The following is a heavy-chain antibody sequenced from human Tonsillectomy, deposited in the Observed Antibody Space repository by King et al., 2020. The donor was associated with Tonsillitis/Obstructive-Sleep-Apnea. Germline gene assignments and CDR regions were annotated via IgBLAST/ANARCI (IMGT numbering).Heavy chain of an antibody. Sequence: IQLVQSGAEVKKPGASVKVSCKASGYTFTSYAMHWVRQAPGQRLEWMGWINAVNGNTKYSQKFQGRVTITRDTSASTAYMELSSLRSEDTAVYYCSISGYCSSTSSADNWFDPWGQGTLVTVSS. CDR1: GYTFTSYA. D-gene: IGHD2-2*01. CDR3: SISGYCSSTSSADNWFDP. CDR2: INAVNGNT. J-gene: IGHJ5*02. V-gene: IGHV1-3*01.